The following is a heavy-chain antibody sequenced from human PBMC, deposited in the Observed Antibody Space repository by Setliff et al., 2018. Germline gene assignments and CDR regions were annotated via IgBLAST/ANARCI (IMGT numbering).Heavy chain of an antibody. D-gene: IGHD2-15*01. CDR2: VWYDGSNK. CDR1: GFTFSSFG. J-gene: IGHJ4*02. CDR3: AKETLGFCSGVSCHGLDY. V-gene: IGHV3-33*06. Sequence: GGSLRLSCVASGFTFSSFGMHWVRQAPGKGLEWVAAVWYDGSNKDSADSVKGRFTISRDNSKNTLYLQMNSLRAEDTAVYYCAKETLGFCSGVSCHGLDYWGQGTLVTVSS.